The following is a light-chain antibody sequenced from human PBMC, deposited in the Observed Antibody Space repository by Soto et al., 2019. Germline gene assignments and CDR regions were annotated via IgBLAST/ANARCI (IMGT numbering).Light chain of an antibody. V-gene: IGLV1-40*01. Sequence: QSVLTQPPSVSGAPGQRVTISCTGSSSNIGANYDVHWYQRLPGTAPKLLIYGNSNRASGVPDRFSGSKSGTSASLAITGLQAEDEADYYCQSYDSSLSGYVFGTGTKLTVL. CDR3: QSYDSSLSGYV. CDR2: GNS. CDR1: SSNIGANYD. J-gene: IGLJ1*01.